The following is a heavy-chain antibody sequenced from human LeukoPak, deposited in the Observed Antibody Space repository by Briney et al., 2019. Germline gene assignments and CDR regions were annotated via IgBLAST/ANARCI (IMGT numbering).Heavy chain of an antibody. V-gene: IGHV3-23*01. Sequence: GGSLRLSCAASGFTFSSGAMSWVRQAPGKGLEWISAISGSGGSTYYADSMKGRFTISRDDSKNTLYLQMNSLRADDTAVYYCAKNKRPSAYASIAHLGQGTLVTVSS. J-gene: IGHJ4*02. CDR3: AKNKRPSAYASIAH. CDR1: GFTFSSGA. D-gene: IGHD2-2*01. CDR2: ISGSGGST.